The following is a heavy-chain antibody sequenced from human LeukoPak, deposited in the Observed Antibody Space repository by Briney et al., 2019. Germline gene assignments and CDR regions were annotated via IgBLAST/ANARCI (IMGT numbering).Heavy chain of an antibody. CDR2: INHSGST. CDR3: ARKMTTSFNDAFDI. Sequence: SETLSLTCAVYGGSFSGYYWSWIRQPPGKGLEWIGEINHSGSTNYNPSLKSRVTISVDTSKNQFSLKLSSVTAADTAVYYCARKMTTSFNDAFDIWGQGTMVTVSS. V-gene: IGHV4-34*01. CDR1: GGSFSGYY. D-gene: IGHD4-17*01. J-gene: IGHJ3*02.